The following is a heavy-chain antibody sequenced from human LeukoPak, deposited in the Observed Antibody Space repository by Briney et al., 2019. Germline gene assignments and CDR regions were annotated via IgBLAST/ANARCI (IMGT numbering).Heavy chain of an antibody. CDR1: GASMMSYY. Sequence: SETLSLTCTVSGASMMSYYWHWLRQPPGKGREWIGYIYYSVSTNYNYSLKTRVTISQDTSKKQISLKLNSVTAADTAVYYCARDPYGSIDYWGQGTLVTVSS. V-gene: IGHV4-59*01. J-gene: IGHJ4*02. CDR2: IYYSVST. D-gene: IGHD3-10*01. CDR3: ARDPYGSIDY.